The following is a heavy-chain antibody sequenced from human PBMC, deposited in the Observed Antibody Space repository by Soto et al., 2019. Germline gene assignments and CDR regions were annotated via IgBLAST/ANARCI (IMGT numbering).Heavy chain of an antibody. J-gene: IGHJ4*02. V-gene: IGHV4-4*07. CDR2: VFGNGAGTP. Sequence: SETLSLTCSVSGGSFTGDYWSWIRQPAGKGLQWIGRVFGNGAGTPIYNSLLKSRARMSADPSKRQFSLTLTSVTAADTAVYYCARDLPPYGGRRSPPTGAFEDWGQGIMVT. D-gene: IGHD2-15*01. CDR3: ARDLPPYGGRRSPPTGAFED. CDR1: GGSFTGDY.